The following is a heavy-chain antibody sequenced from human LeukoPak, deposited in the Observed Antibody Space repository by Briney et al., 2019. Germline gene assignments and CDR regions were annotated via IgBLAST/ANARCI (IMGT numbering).Heavy chain of an antibody. CDR2: ISGTGGST. D-gene: IGHD3-3*01. CDR1: GFTFSSYA. J-gene: IGHJ4*02. V-gene: IGHV3-23*01. CDR3: AKEPLPPYDFWNGYWDY. Sequence: GGSLRLSCAASGFTFSSYAMSWVRQAPGKGLEWVSAISGTGGSTYYADSVKGRFTISRDNSKNTLYLQMNSLRAEDTAVYYCAKEPLPPYDFWNGYWDYWGQGTLVTVSS.